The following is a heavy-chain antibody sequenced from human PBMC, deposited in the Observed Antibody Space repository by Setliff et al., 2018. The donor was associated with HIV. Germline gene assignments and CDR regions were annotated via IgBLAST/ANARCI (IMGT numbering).Heavy chain of an antibody. D-gene: IGHD3-10*01. CDR3: ARGGDDYGPGTWTFDY. V-gene: IGHV1-2*02. CDR1: GYTFNDYN. CDR2: IDPDSGYT. J-gene: IGHJ4*02. Sequence: ASVKVSCKASGYTFNDYNIHWVRQAPGQGLEWMGWIDPDSGYTNYAQKFQGRVTMTRKTSIRTAYMELTRLTSDDTAVYSCARGGDDYGPGTWTFDYWGQGTLVTVSS.